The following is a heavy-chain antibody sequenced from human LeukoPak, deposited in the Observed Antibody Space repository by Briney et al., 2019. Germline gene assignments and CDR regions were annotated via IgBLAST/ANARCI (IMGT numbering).Heavy chain of an antibody. Sequence: PSETLSLTCTVSGGSLSSYYWSWIRQPPRKGLEWIGYIYYSGSTNYNPSLKSRVTISVDTSKNQFSLKLSSVTAADTAVYYCASGTYYYYMDVWGKGTTVTVSS. V-gene: IGHV4-59*01. J-gene: IGHJ6*03. D-gene: IGHD1-1*01. CDR3: ASGTYYYYMDV. CDR2: IYYSGST. CDR1: GGSLSSYY.